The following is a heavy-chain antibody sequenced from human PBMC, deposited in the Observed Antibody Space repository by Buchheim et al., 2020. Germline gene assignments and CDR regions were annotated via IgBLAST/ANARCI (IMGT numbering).Heavy chain of an antibody. V-gene: IGHV3-23*01. CDR3: AKDLGDRYGNGIDY. CDR2: TSSSGDST. Sequence: EVQLLESGGGLVQTGGSLRLSCAGYGFSFSSYAMSWVRQAPGKGLEWVSTTSSSGDSTQFADSVKGRFTISRDNSKNTLYLQMNSLRDEDTAVYYCAKDLGDRYGNGIDYWGQGTL. D-gene: IGHD5-18*01. CDR1: GFSFSSYA. J-gene: IGHJ4*02.